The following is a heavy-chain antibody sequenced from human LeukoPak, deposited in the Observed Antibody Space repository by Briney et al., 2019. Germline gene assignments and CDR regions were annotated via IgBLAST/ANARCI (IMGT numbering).Heavy chain of an antibody. V-gene: IGHV1-8*01. CDR2: MNPNSGNT. CDR3: ASSTSYSYGLFDY. J-gene: IGHJ4*02. D-gene: IGHD5-18*01. Sequence: GASVKVSCKASGYTFTSYDINWVRQATGQGLEWMGWMNPNSGNTGYAQKFQGRVTMTRNTSISTAYMELSSLRSEDTAVYYCASSTSYSYGLFDYWDQGTLVTVSS. CDR1: GYTFTSYD.